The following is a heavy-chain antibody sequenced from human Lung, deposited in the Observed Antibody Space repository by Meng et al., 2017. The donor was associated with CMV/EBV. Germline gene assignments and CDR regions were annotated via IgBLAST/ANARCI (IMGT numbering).Heavy chain of an antibody. CDR2: ISTSNGDT. Sequence: ASVKVSCKPSGYTLTSLSSSWVRQAPGQGLEWAGWISTSNGDTNYTQKLQGRVTLTTDTATSTAYMEMRNLGSDDTALYKCARVLPEAGTSDDWGQGTLVTVSS. J-gene: IGHJ4*02. CDR3: ARVLPEAGTSDD. D-gene: IGHD6-19*01. V-gene: IGHV1-18*01. CDR1: GYTLTSLS.